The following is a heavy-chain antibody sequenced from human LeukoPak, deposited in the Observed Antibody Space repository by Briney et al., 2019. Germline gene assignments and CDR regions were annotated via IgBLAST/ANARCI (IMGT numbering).Heavy chain of an antibody. V-gene: IGHV4-34*01. CDR2: INHSGST. J-gene: IGHJ5*02. Sequence: SETLSLTCAVYGGSFSGYYWSCIRQPPGKGLEWIGEINHSGSTNYNPSLKSRVTISVDTSKNQFSLKLKSVTAADTGVYYCARDRRYCSGGSCYGGWFDPWGQGTVVTVSS. CDR3: ARDRRYCSGGSCYGGWFDP. D-gene: IGHD2-15*01. CDR1: GGSFSGYY.